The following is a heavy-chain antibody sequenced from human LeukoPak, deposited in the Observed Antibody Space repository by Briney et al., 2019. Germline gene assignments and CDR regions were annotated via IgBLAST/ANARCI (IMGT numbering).Heavy chain of an antibody. Sequence: PWETLSLTCTVSGGSFTSSIYYWGWIRQPPGKGLEWIGSIYYNGSTYCNPSLKSRVTISVDTSKKQFSLKLSSVTAADSAVYYCTREGSGSLFYYGMDVWGQGTTVTVSS. CDR3: TREGSGSLFYYGMDV. V-gene: IGHV4-39*02. CDR1: GGSFTSSIYY. D-gene: IGHD3-10*01. CDR2: IYYNGST. J-gene: IGHJ6*02.